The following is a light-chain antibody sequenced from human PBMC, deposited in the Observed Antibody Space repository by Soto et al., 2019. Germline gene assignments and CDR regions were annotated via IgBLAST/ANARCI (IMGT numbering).Light chain of an antibody. Sequence: DIHMTQSPSTLSGSVIDRGTVSVRASQTISSWLAWYQQKPGKAPKLLIYKASTLESGVPSRFSGSGSGTEFTLTISSLQTDDFATYYCQQYNSYWTFGQGTKVDIK. CDR3: QQYNSYWT. CDR1: QTISSW. V-gene: IGKV1-5*03. CDR2: KAS. J-gene: IGKJ1*01.